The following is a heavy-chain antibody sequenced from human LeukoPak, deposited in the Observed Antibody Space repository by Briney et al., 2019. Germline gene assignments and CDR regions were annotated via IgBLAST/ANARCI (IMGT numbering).Heavy chain of an antibody. Sequence: ASVKVSCNASGGTFSSYAISWVRQAPGQGLEWMGGIIPIFGTANYAQKFQGRVTITADESTSTAYMELSSLRAEDTAVYYCAKVSTIFEHYYFDYWGQGTLVTVSS. CDR2: IIPIFGTA. CDR3: AKVSTIFEHYYFDY. D-gene: IGHD3-9*01. V-gene: IGHV1-69*13. J-gene: IGHJ4*02. CDR1: GGTFSSYA.